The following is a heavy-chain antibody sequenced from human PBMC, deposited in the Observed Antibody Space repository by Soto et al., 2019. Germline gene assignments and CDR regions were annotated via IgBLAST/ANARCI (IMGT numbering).Heavy chain of an antibody. V-gene: IGHV3-23*01. Sequence: GGSLRLSCAASGFTFSSYAMSWVRQAPGKGLEWVSAISGSGGSTYYADSVKGRFTISRDNPKNTLYLTMNSLRAEDPAVYYCEKVGIRMFPHKHHFDQWGQGTPVTLS. CDR3: EKVGIRMFPHKHHFDQ. D-gene: IGHD3-10*02. CDR2: ISGSGGST. J-gene: IGHJ4*02. CDR1: GFTFSSYA.